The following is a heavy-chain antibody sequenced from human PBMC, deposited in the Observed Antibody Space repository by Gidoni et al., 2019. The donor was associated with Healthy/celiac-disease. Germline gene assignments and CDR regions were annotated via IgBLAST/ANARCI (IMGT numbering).Heavy chain of an antibody. CDR2: IYYSGST. J-gene: IGHJ5*02. Sequence: QLQLQESGPGLVKPSETLSLTCTVSGGSISSSRYYWGWLRQPPGKGLEWIGSIYYSGSTYYNPSLKSRVTISVDTSKNQFSLKLSSVTAADTAVYYCASLLSPIAAQNWFDPWGQGTLVTVSS. V-gene: IGHV4-39*01. D-gene: IGHD6-13*01. CDR1: GGSISSSRYY. CDR3: ASLLSPIAAQNWFDP.